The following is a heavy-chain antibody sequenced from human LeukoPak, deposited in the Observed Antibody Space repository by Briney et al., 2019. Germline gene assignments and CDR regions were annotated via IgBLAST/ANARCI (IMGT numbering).Heavy chain of an antibody. J-gene: IGHJ6*03. CDR2: IYYSGST. V-gene: IGHV4-59*01. Sequence: SETLSLTCTVSGGSISSYYWSWIRQPPGKGLEWIGYIYYSGSTNYNPSLKSRVTISVDTSKNQFSLKLSSVTAADTAVYYCARGRYGLAAYHYYYYMDVWGKGTTVTVSS. D-gene: IGHD3/OR15-3a*01. CDR3: ARGRYGLAAYHYYYYMDV. CDR1: GGSISSYY.